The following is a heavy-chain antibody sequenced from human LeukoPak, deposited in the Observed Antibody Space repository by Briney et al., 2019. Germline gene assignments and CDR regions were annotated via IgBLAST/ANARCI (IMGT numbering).Heavy chain of an antibody. CDR3: ARDREVPTPDEYFEH. J-gene: IGHJ1*01. V-gene: IGHV3-7*01. Sequence: PGGSLRLSCAASGFTFSTYWMTWVRQAPGKGLEWVANIKQDGSEKYYVDSVKGRFTVSRDNAKNSVFLLMNSLRADDTAVYYCARDREVPTPDEYFEHWGRGTLVTVSS. CDR1: GFTFSTYW. CDR2: IKQDGSEK. D-gene: IGHD5-24*01.